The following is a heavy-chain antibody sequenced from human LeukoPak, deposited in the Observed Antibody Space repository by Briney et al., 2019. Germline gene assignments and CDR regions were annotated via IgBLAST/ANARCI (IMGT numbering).Heavy chain of an antibody. CDR1: GGSISSPSYS. CDR3: ARHTYWGYQVS. D-gene: IGHD2-8*02. J-gene: IGHJ5*02. CDR2: FHYSDTT. V-gene: IGHV4-39*01. Sequence: PSETLSLTCTVSGGSISSPSYSWGWIRQPPGKGLEWIGSFHYSDTTYYNPSFKSRVTISVDASKNQFSLKLSSVTAADTAVYYCARHTYWGYQVSWGQGSLVIVSS.